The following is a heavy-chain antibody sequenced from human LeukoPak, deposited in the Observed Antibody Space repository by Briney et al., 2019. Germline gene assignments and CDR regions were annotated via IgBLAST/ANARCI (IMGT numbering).Heavy chain of an antibody. J-gene: IGHJ5*02. CDR1: GYNFVNYW. CDR3: ARTNKYDYVWGSYRYIHWFDP. V-gene: IGHV5-51*01. Sequence: GESLKISCKSSGYNFVNYWIAWVRQMPGKGLEWMGIIYPGDSDIRYSPSFQGQVTISADRSISTAYLQWSSLKASDTAMYYCARTNKYDYVWGSYRYIHWFDPWGQGTLVTVSS. CDR2: IYPGDSDI. D-gene: IGHD3-16*02.